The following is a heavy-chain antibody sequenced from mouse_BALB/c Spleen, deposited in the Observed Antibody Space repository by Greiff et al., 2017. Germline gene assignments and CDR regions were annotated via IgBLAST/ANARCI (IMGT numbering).Heavy chain of an antibody. CDR2: IWSGGST. Sequence: VQLVESGPGLVAPSQSLSITCTVSGFSLTSYGVHWVRQPPGKGLEWLGVIWSGGSTDYNAAFISRLSISKDNSKSQVFFKMNSLQANDTAIYYCARNLVWYFDVWGAGTTVTVSS. J-gene: IGHJ1*01. V-gene: IGHV2-2*02. CDR3: ARNLVWYFDV. CDR1: GFSLTSYG.